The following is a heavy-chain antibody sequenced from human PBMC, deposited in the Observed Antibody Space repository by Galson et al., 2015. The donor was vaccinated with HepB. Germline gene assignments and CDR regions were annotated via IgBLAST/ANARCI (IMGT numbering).Heavy chain of an antibody. Sequence: CAISGDSVSSHSAAWNWIRQSPSRGLEWLGRTYYRSKWYNDYAVSVKSRITINPDTSKNQFSLQLNSVTPEDTAVYYCARDRSPLRNYYDSSGPPPHDAFDIWGQGTMVTVSS. CDR2: TYYRSKWYN. D-gene: IGHD3-22*01. CDR3: ARDRSPLRNYYDSSGPPPHDAFDI. J-gene: IGHJ3*02. V-gene: IGHV6-1*01. CDR1: GDSVSSHSAA.